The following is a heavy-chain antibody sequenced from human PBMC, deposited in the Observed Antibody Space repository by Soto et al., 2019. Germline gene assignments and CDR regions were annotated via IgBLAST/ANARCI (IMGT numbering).Heavy chain of an antibody. V-gene: IGHV1-46*03. CDR3: ARDQEPSTLYYDYYYMDV. J-gene: IGHJ6*03. CDR2: INPSGGST. Sequence: QVQLVQSGAEVKKPGASVTVSCKASGYTFTSYYIHWVRQAPGPGLERMGIINPSGGSTSYAQKFQGRVTMTRDTSTSTVYMEVSGLRSEDTAVYFCARDQEPSTLYYDYYYMDVWGKGTTVTVSS. CDR1: GYTFTSYY.